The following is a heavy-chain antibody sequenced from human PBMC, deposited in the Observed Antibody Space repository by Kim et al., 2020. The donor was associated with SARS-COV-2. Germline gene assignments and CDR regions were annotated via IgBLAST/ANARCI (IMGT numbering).Heavy chain of an antibody. CDR1: GFTFSSYG. J-gene: IGHJ4*01. CDR3: AKIPDYYDSSGYYSY. CDR2: ISYDGSNK. D-gene: IGHD3-22*01. Sequence: GGSLRLSCAASGFTFSSYGMHWVRQAPGKGLEWVAVISYDGSNKYYADSVKGRFTISRDNSKNTLYLQMNSLRAEDTAVYYCAKIPDYYDSSGYYSYWG. V-gene: IGHV3-30*18.